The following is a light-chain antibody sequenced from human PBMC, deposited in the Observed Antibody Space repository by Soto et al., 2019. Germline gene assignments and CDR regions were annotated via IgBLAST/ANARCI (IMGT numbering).Light chain of an antibody. CDR2: DTS. J-gene: IGKJ2*01. CDR3: QQYGNSPPT. V-gene: IGKV3-20*01. CDR1: QTLSNSF. Sequence: EIALTQSPGTLSLSPGERATLSCRASQTLSNSFIAWYQHKPGQAPRLLVYDTSTRATGIPDRYSGSGSGTDFTLTISRLEPEDFAVFFCQQYGNSPPTFGQGTKLEIK.